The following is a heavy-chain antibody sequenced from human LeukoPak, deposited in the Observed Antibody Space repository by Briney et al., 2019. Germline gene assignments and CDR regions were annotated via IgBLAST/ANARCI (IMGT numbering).Heavy chain of an antibody. CDR2: ISAHNGNT. CDR1: GYTFTSYG. V-gene: IGHV1-18*01. J-gene: IGHJ6*03. CDR3: ARDTTGVYSSSWYVFNYYYYMDV. Sequence: ASVKVSCKASGYTFTSYGISWVRQAPGQGLEWMGWISAHNGNTNYAQKLQGRVTMTTDTSTSTAYMELRSLRSDDTAVYYCARDTTGVYSSSWYVFNYYYYMDVWGKGTTVTVSS. D-gene: IGHD6-13*01.